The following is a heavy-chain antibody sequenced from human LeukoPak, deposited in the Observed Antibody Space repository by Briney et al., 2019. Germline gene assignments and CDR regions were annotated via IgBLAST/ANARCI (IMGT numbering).Heavy chain of an antibody. CDR1: GGSISSYY. CDR2: IYYSGST. D-gene: IGHD6-13*01. CDR3: ASGRQQLAHYGMDV. Sequence: SETLSLTCTVSGGSISSYYWSWIRQPPGKGLEWIGYIYYSGSTNYNPSLKSRVTISVDTSKNQFSLKLSSVTAADTAVYYCASGRQQLAHYGMDVWGQGATVTVSS. V-gene: IGHV4-59*08. J-gene: IGHJ6*02.